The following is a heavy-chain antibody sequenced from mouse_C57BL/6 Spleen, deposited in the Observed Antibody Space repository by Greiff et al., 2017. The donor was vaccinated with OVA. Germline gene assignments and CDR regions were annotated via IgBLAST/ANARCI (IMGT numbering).Heavy chain of an antibody. V-gene: IGHV7-3*01. CDR1: GFTFTDYY. J-gene: IGHJ4*01. Sequence: EVKLVESGGGLVQPGGSLSLSCAASGFTFTDYYMSWVRQPPGKALEWLGFIRNKANGYTTEYSASVKDRLTISRDNSQSILYLQMNALRAEDSATYYCARYEIYYYAMDYWGQGTSVTVSS. CDR2: IRNKANGYTT. CDR3: ARYEIYYYAMDY.